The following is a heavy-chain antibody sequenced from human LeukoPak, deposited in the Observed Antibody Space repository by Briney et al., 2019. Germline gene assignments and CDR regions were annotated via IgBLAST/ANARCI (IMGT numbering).Heavy chain of an antibody. D-gene: IGHD3-22*01. CDR2: IYSSGST. J-gene: IGHJ4*02. CDR1: GGTMTNYY. Sequence: PSETLSLTCTVSGGTMTNYYRSWVRQPAGKGLEWIGGIYSSGSTNYNPSLERGVPMSLDTSENQFYLKLISGTVADIAIYFCARVGVVESSGYHDYYFDFWGQGSLVTVSS. CDR3: ARVGVVESSGYHDYYFDF. V-gene: IGHV4-4*07.